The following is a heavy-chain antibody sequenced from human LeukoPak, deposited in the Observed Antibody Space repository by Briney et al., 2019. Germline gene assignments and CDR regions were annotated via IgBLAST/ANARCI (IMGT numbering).Heavy chain of an antibody. J-gene: IGHJ4*02. CDR3: AKEGDISSSWYLSNYFDY. V-gene: IGHV3-30*18. CDR1: GFTFRAYG. Sequence: GGSLRLSCAASGFTFRAYGMHWVRQAPGKGLEGLAIISYDGSNTYYADSVKGRFTISRDNSKHTLYLQMDSLRAEDTAVYYCAKEGDISSSWYLSNYFDYWGQGTLVTVSS. D-gene: IGHD6-13*01. CDR2: ISYDGSNT.